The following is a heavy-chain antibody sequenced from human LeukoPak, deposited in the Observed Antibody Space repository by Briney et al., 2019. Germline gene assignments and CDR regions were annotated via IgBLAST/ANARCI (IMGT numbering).Heavy chain of an antibody. V-gene: IGHV3-48*03. CDR3: ASSPWLLPYN. D-gene: IGHD4-23*01. CDR1: GFTFNNYE. J-gene: IGHJ4*02. CDR2: ISSGAGTM. Sequence: GGSLRLSCAASGFTFNNYEMNWVRQAPGKGLEWLSYISSGAGTMYYADSVKGRFTISRDNAKNSLYLQMNSLRAEDTAVYYCASSPWLLPYNWGQGTLVTVSS.